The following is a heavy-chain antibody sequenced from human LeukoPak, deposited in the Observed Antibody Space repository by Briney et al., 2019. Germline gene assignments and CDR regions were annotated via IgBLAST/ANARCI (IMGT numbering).Heavy chain of an antibody. CDR2: ISGSGGST. Sequence: SGGSLRLSCAASGFTFSSYGMHWVRQAPGKGLAWVSAISGSGGSTYYADSVRGRFTISRDNSKNTLYLQMNSLKTEDTAVYYCTTDGYCSGGDCYSYDNWGQGTLVTVSS. J-gene: IGHJ4*02. CDR3: TTDGYCSGGDCYSYDN. CDR1: GFTFSSYG. V-gene: IGHV3-23*01. D-gene: IGHD2-15*01.